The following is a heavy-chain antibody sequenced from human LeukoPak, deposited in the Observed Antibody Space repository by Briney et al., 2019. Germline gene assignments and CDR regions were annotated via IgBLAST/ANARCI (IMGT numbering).Heavy chain of an antibody. D-gene: IGHD3-22*01. CDR3: AREGGAYDSSGYNIGDYFDY. CDR2: IYYSGST. V-gene: IGHV4-59*01. CDR1: GGSISSYY. J-gene: IGHJ4*02. Sequence: SETLSLTCTVSGGSISSYYWSWIRQPPGKGLEWIGYIYYSGSTNYNPSLKSRVTISVDTSKNQFSLKLSSVTAADTAVYYCAREGGAYDSSGYNIGDYFDYWGQGTLVTVSS.